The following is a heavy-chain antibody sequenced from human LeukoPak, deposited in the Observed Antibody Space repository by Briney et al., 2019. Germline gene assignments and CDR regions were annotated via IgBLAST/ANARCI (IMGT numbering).Heavy chain of an antibody. CDR1: GFTFSSYG. CDR2: IRYDGSNK. D-gene: IGHD5-24*01. Sequence: PGGSLRLSCAASGFTFSSYGMHWVRQAPGKGLEWVAFIRYDGSNKYYADSVKGRFTISRDNSKNTLYLQMNSLRAEDTAVYYCARDADGNNYPYYFDYWGQGTLVTVSS. CDR3: ARDADGNNYPYYFDY. V-gene: IGHV3-30*02. J-gene: IGHJ4*02.